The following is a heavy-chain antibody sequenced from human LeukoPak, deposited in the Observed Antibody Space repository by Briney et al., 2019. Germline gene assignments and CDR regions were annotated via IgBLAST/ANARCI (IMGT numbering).Heavy chain of an antibody. CDR2: ISTSNGNT. Sequence: ASVKVSCKASGYTFTSYDISWVRQAPGQGLEWMGWISTSNGNTKYGQKVQGRVTMTTDSSTKTAYMELRSLRSDDTAVYYCAKDLWWLPDPWGQGTLVTVSS. V-gene: IGHV1-18*01. D-gene: IGHD2-8*02. J-gene: IGHJ5*02. CDR3: AKDLWWLPDP. CDR1: GYTFTSYD.